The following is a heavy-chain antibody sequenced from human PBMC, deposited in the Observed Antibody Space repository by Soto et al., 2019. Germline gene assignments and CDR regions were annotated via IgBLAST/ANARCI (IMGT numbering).Heavy chain of an antibody. J-gene: IGHJ4*02. CDR1: GFTLSSYG. V-gene: IGHV3-30*18. D-gene: IGHD3-22*01. Sequence: QVQLVESGGGVVQPGRSLRLSCAASGFTLSSYGMHWVRQAPGKGLEWVAVISDDGSNKYYADSLKGRFTISRDNSKNTLYLQMNSLRAEDTAVYYCAKEWVYDTSGWSFDYWGQGTLVTVSS. CDR2: ISDDGSNK. CDR3: AKEWVYDTSGWSFDY.